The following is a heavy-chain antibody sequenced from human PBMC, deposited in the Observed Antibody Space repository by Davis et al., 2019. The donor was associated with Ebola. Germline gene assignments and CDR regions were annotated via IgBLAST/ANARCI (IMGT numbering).Heavy chain of an antibody. V-gene: IGHV3-21*01. CDR2: ISSSSSYI. J-gene: IGHJ6*02. CDR3: AARYGSGYYYGMDV. D-gene: IGHD3-10*01. CDR1: GFTFSSYS. Sequence: GGSLRLSCAASGFTFSSYSMNWVRQAPGKGLEWVSSISSSSSYIYYADSVKGRFTISRDNAKNSLYLQMNSLRAEDTAVYYCAARYGSGYYYGMDVWGQGTTVTVSS.